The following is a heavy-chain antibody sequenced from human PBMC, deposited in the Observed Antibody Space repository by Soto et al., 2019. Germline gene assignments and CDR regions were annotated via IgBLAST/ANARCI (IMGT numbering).Heavy chain of an antibody. CDR3: AREQQLASYYYYYYGMDV. V-gene: IGHV1-2*02. CDR1: GYPFTGYY. CDR2: ISPNSGGT. Sequence: ASVKVSCKASGYPFTGYYMHWVRQAPGQGLEWMGWISPNSGGTNYAQKFQVRVTMTRDTSITTAYMELRSLRSDDTAVYYCAREQQLASYYYYYYGMDVWGQGTTVTVSS. J-gene: IGHJ6*02. D-gene: IGHD6-13*01.